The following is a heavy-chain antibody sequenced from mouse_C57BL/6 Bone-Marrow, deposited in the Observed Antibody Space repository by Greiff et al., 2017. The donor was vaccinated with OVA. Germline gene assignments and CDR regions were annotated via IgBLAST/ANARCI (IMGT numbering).Heavy chain of an antibody. D-gene: IGHD5-1*01. CDR1: GYTFTSYW. CDR2: IDPSSGGT. J-gene: IGHJ2*01. Sequence: QVQLQQSGAELVKPGASVKLSCKASGYTFTSYWMHWVKQRPGRGLEWIGKIDPSSGGTKYNEKFKGKATLTVDKPSSTAYMQLSSLTSEDSAVSYCARGVRSYWGQGTTPTVSS. V-gene: IGHV1-72*01. CDR3: ARGVRSY.